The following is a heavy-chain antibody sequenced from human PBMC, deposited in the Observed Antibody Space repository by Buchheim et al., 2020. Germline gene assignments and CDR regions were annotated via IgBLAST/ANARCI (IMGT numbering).Heavy chain of an antibody. Sequence: EVQLLESGGGLVQPGGSLRLSCAASGFTFSSYAMSWVRQAPGKGLEWVSTISGSGGRTYYADSVKGRFTSSRDNSKKTLYLQMNSLRAEDTALYYCAKGFWDSSGYFYWGQGTL. J-gene: IGHJ4*02. D-gene: IGHD3-22*01. CDR2: ISGSGGRT. CDR1: GFTFSSYA. V-gene: IGHV3-23*01. CDR3: AKGFWDSSGYFY.